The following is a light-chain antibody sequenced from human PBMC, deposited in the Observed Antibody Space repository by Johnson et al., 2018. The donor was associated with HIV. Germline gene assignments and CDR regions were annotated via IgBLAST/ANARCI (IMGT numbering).Light chain of an antibody. Sequence: QSVLTQPPSVSAAPGQKVTISCSGSSSNIGNNYVSWYQQLPGTAPKLLIYDNNKRPSGIPDRFSGSKSGTSATLGITGLQTGDDADYYCGTWGSSLSAGVFGTGTTVTVL. V-gene: IGLV1-51*01. J-gene: IGLJ1*01. CDR2: DNN. CDR3: GTWGSSLSAGV. CDR1: SSNIGNNY.